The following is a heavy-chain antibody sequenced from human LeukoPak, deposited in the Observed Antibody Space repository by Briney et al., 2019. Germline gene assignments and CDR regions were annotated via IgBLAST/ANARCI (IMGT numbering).Heavy chain of an antibody. Sequence: ASVKVSCKASGYIFTSYDINWVRQATGQGLEWMGWMNPNSGNTGYAQKFQGRVTMSRNTSISTAYMELSSLRSEDPAVYYCARVGRDGYNSHWGQGTLVTVSS. D-gene: IGHD5-24*01. CDR2: MNPNSGNT. J-gene: IGHJ4*02. V-gene: IGHV1-8*01. CDR3: ARVGRDGYNSH. CDR1: GYIFTSYD.